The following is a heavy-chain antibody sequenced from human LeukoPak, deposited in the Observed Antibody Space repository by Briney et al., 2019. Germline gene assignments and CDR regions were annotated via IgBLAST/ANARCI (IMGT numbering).Heavy chain of an antibody. CDR1: GFTFSSYS. CDR3: ARGSETSGWYDY. J-gene: IGHJ4*02. D-gene: IGHD6-19*01. CDR2: ISGDGGST. Sequence: PGGSLRLSCAASGFTFSSYSMNWVRQAPGKGLEWVSLISGDGGSTFYADSVRGRFTISRDNTRKSLSLQMSSLRSEDTALYYCARGSETSGWYDYWGQGTLVTVSS. V-gene: IGHV3-43*02.